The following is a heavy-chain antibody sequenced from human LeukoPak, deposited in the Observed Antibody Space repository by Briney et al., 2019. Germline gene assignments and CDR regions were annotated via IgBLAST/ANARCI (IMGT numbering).Heavy chain of an antibody. J-gene: IGHJ5*02. D-gene: IGHD1-7*01. CDR1: GFTVSSNY. Sequence: GGSLRLSCAASGFTVSSNYMSWVRQAPGKGLEWVSVIYSGGSTYYADSVKGRFTISRDNSKNTLCLQMNSLRAEDTAVYYCARSVGITVTGTWFDPWGQGTLVTVSS. CDR2: IYSGGST. V-gene: IGHV3-53*01. CDR3: ARSVGITVTGTWFDP.